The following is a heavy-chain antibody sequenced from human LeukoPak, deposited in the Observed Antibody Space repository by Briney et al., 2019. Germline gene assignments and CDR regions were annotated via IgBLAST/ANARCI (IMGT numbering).Heavy chain of an antibody. CDR1: GFTFSSYG. V-gene: IGHV3-30*02. CDR3: ARGATPTRFGRFDP. Sequence: GGSLRLSCGASGFTFSSYGMHWVRQGPGKGLEWVAFIRHDGSKKYHAHCVKGRLTISRDNSKNTLYLQMNSLRAEDTAVYYCARGATPTRFGRFDPWGQGTLVIVSS. J-gene: IGHJ5*02. CDR2: IRHDGSKK. D-gene: IGHD3-3*01.